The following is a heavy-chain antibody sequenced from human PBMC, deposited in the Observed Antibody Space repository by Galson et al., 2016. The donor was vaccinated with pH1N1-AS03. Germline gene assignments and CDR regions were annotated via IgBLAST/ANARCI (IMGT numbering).Heavy chain of an antibody. CDR3: ARSDVFWSDRAPFKYGMDV. Sequence: SVKVSCKASGGPFSSHAINWVRQAPGQGLEWMGGIIPILGTPNYAPKFQGRVTINADESTNTAYMELSSLRSEETAVYYCARSDVFWSDRAPFKYGMDVWGPGTTVTVSS. CDR2: IIPILGTP. V-gene: IGHV1-69*13. D-gene: IGHD3-3*01. J-gene: IGHJ6*02. CDR1: GGPFSSHA.